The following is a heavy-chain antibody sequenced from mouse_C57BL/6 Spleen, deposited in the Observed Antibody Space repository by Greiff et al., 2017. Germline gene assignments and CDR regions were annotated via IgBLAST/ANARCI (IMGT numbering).Heavy chain of an antibody. V-gene: IGHV5-6*01. CDR1: GFTFSSYG. Sequence: EVKLVESGGDLVKPGGSLKLSCAASGFTFSSYGMSWVRQTPDKRLEWVATISSGGSYTYYPGSVKGRFTISRDNAKNTLYLQMSSLKSEDTAMYYCARQELGREDYWGQGTTLTVSS. CDR3: ARQELGREDY. J-gene: IGHJ2*01. CDR2: ISSGGSYT. D-gene: IGHD4-1*01.